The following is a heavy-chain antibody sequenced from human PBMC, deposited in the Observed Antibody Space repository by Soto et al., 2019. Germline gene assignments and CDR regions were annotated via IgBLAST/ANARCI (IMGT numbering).Heavy chain of an antibody. CDR2: IYYSVST. CDR3: ARGRGPFDP. D-gene: IGHD2-15*01. V-gene: IGHV4-59*01. Sequence: PSETLSLTCTVSGGSISSYYWSWIRQPPGKGLEWIGYIYYSVSTNYNPSLKSRVTISVDTSKNQFSLKLSSVTAADTAVYYCARGRGPFDPWGQGTLVTVSS. J-gene: IGHJ5*02. CDR1: GGSISSYY.